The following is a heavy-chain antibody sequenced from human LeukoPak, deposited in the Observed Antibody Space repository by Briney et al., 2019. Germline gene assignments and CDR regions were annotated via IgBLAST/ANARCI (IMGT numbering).Heavy chain of an antibody. CDR2: IYYSGST. V-gene: IGHV4-30-4*01. CDR3: ARGFYDYVWGSYREFDY. D-gene: IGHD3-16*01. CDR1: GGSISSGDYC. Sequence: SETLSLTCTVSGGSISSGDYCWSWIRQPPGKGLEWIGYIYYSGSTYYNPSLKSRVTISVDTSKNQFSLKLSSVTAADTAVYYRARGFYDYVWGSYREFDYWGQGTLVTVSS. J-gene: IGHJ4*02.